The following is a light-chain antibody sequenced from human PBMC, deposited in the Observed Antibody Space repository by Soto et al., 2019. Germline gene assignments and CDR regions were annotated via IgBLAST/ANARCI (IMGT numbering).Light chain of an antibody. Sequence: QSVLTQPPSASGTPGQRVTISCSGSSSSIGRYTVNWYQQLPGTAPKLLIYISNQRPSGVPDRFSGSKSGTSASLAISGLQSEDEADYFCAAWDDSLNGSVFGTGTQLTVL. CDR1: SSSIGRYT. J-gene: IGLJ1*01. V-gene: IGLV1-44*01. CDR2: ISN. CDR3: AAWDDSLNGSV.